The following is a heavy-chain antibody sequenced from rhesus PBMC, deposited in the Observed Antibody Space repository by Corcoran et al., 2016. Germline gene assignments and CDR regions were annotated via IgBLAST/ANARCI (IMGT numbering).Heavy chain of an antibody. CDR1: GGSISSNF. D-gene: IGHD1-44*01. J-gene: IGHJ5-1*01. V-gene: IGHV4-173*01. CDR3: ARQYNKNNRFDV. CDR2: ISGRAGST. Sequence: QLQLQESGPGLVKPSETLSLSCAVSGGSISSNFWSWIRQPPGKGLEWIGHISGRAGSTDYNPSLKSRVTISTDTSKIQFSLKLNSVTAADTAVYYCARQYNKNNRFDVWGAGVLVTVSS.